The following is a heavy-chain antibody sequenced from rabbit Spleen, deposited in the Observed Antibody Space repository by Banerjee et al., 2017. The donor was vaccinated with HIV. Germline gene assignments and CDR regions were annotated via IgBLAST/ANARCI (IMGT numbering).Heavy chain of an antibody. Sequence: QSLEESGGDLVKPGASLTLTCTASGVSFSSNSYLCWVRQAPGKGLEWIACIDTGSSGFTYFATWAKGRFTISKTSSTTVTLQMIRLTAADTATYFCARDTSSSFSSYGMDLWGQGTLVTVS. V-gene: IGHV1S40*01. CDR1: GVSFSSNSY. D-gene: IGHD1-1*01. CDR3: ARDTSSSFSSYGMDL. J-gene: IGHJ6*01. CDR2: IDTGSSGFT.